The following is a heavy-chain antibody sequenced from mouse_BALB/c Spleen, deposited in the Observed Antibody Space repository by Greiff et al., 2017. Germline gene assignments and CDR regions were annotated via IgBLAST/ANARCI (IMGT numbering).Heavy chain of an antibody. D-gene: IGHD2-12*01. CDR1: GFTFSNYW. V-gene: IGHV6-6*02. CDR2: IRLKSNNYAT. J-gene: IGHJ4*01. Sequence: EVKVEESGGGLVQPGGSMKLSCVASGFTFSNYWMNWVRQSPEKGLEWVAEIRLKSNNYATHYAESVKGRFTISRDDSKSSVYLQMNNLRAEDTGIYYCTRLRRGAMDYWGQGTSVTVSS. CDR3: TRLRRGAMDY.